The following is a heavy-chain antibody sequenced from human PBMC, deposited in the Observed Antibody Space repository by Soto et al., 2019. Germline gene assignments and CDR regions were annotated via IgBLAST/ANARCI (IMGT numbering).Heavy chain of an antibody. CDR2: IYYSGST. Sequence: PSETLSLTCTVSGGSISSYYWSWIRQPPGKGLEWIGYIYYSGSTNYNPSLKSRVTISVDTSKNQFSLKLSSVTAADTAVYYCARESNRNWFDPWGQGTLVTVSS. CDR3: ARESNRNWFDP. J-gene: IGHJ5*02. D-gene: IGHD3-10*02. CDR1: GGSISSYY. V-gene: IGHV4-59*01.